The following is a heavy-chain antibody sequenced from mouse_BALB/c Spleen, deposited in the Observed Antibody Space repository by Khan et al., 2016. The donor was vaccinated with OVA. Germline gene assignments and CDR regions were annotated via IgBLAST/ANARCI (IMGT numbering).Heavy chain of an antibody. Sequence: QVQLQQSGPEVVRPGVSVKISCKGSGYTFTDYAMHWVKQSHAKSLEWIGVISTHYGNIDYNQKFKDKATMTVDKSSNTAYMELARFTSEDPAMYDCARGRGNDRFAYWGQGTPVTVSA. V-gene: IGHV1S137*01. CDR3: ARGRGNDRFAY. CDR2: ISTHYGNI. D-gene: IGHD2-2*01. J-gene: IGHJ3*01. CDR1: GYTFTDYA.